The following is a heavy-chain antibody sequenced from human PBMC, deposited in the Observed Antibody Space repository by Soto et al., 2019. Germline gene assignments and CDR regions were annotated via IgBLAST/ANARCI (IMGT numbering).Heavy chain of an antibody. D-gene: IGHD2-21*02. Sequence: GESLKISCGVSGFTFSMYSMSWVRQSPGKGLEWVAKIPQDGVDGHYADSVKGRFIISRDNDKNSLHLQLNNLRAEDTAVYYCARDHLILPAHDFFYGSDVWGRGATVTVSS. V-gene: IGHV3-7*03. CDR1: GFTFSMYS. CDR3: ARDHLILPAHDFFYGSDV. CDR2: IPQDGVDG. J-gene: IGHJ6*02.